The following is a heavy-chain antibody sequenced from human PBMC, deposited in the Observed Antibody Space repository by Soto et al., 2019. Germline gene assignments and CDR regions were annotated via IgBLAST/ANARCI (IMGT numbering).Heavy chain of an antibody. CDR3: ARDSWGNWNYDGPFDY. CDR1: GYSISSGYY. Sequence: KPSETLSLTCAVSGYSISSGYYWGWIRQPPGKGLEWIGSIYHSGSTYYNPSLKSRVTISVDTSKNQFSLKLSSVTAADTAVYYCARDSWGNWNYDGPFDYWGQGTLVTVSS. J-gene: IGHJ4*02. CDR2: IYHSGST. D-gene: IGHD1-7*01. V-gene: IGHV4-38-2*02.